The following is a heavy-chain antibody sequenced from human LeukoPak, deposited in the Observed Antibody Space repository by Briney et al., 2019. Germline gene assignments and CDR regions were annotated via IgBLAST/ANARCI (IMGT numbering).Heavy chain of an antibody. J-gene: IGHJ4*02. CDR1: GFTFSSYA. V-gene: IGHV3-23*01. Sequence: PGGSLRLSCAASGFTFSSYAMSWVRQAPGKGLEWVSAISGSGGSTYYADSVKGRFTISRDNARSSVYLQMDSLRAEDTAVYYCARVSYGSGLDYWGQGTVVTVSS. CDR3: ARVSYGSGLDY. D-gene: IGHD3-10*01. CDR2: ISGSGGST.